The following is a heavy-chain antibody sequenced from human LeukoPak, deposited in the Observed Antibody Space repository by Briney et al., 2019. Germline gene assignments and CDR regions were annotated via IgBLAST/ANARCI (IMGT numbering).Heavy chain of an antibody. Sequence: PGGSLGLSCAASGFRFDDYGMTWVRQAPGKGLEWVSGINWNGISTGYADSVKGRFTISRDNAKSSLYLQMNSLSAEDAAVYYCVKDDGWVQYANWGQGTLVTVSS. CDR1: GFRFDDYG. V-gene: IGHV3-20*04. D-gene: IGHD5-24*01. CDR2: INWNGIST. CDR3: VKDDGWVQYAN. J-gene: IGHJ4*02.